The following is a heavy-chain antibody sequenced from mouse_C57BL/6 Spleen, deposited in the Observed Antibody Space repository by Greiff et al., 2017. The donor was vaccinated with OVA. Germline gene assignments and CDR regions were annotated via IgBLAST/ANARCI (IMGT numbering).Heavy chain of an antibody. D-gene: IGHD2-2*01. V-gene: IGHV1-52*01. Sequence: QVQLQQPGAELVRPGSSVKLSCKASGYTFTSYWMHWVKQRPIQGLEWIGNIDPSDSATHYNQKFKDKATLTVDKSSSTAYMQLSSLTSEDSAVYYGARRGGYAEAWFAYWGQGTLVTVSA. CDR2: IDPSDSAT. J-gene: IGHJ3*01. CDR1: GYTFTSYW. CDR3: ARRGGYAEAWFAY.